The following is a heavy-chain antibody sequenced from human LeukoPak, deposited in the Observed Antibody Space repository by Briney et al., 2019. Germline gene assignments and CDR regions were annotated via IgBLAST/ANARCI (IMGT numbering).Heavy chain of an antibody. D-gene: IGHD4/OR15-4a*01. Sequence: SETLSLTCTVSGGSISSYYWSWIRQPPGKGLEWIGYIYYSGSTNYNPSLKSRVTISVDTSKNQFSLRLSSVTAADTAVYYCARMGAIAGASANPDHWGQGTLVTVSS. J-gene: IGHJ4*02. CDR3: ARMGAIAGASANPDH. V-gene: IGHV4-59*01. CDR1: GGSISSYY. CDR2: IYYSGST.